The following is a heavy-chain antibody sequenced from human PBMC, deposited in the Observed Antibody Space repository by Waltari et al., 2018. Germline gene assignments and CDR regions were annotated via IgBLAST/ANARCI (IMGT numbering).Heavy chain of an antibody. J-gene: IGHJ4*02. CDR2: ISYDGSNK. V-gene: IGHV3-30*18. CDR3: AKDYSPSPTDRVVVAATPGY. Sequence: QVQLVESGGGVVQPGRSLRLSCAASGFTFSSYGMHWVRQAPGKGLEWVAVISYDGSNKYYADSVKGRFTISRDNSKNTLYLQMNSLRAEDTAVYYCAKDYSPSPTDRVVVAATPGYWGQGTLVTVSS. CDR1: GFTFSSYG. D-gene: IGHD2-15*01.